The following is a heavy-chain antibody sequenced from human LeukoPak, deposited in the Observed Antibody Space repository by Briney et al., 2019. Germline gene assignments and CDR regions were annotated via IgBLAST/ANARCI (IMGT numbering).Heavy chain of an antibody. CDR1: GFTFSSYA. Sequence: GGSLRLSCAASGFTFSSYAMSWVRQAPGKGLEWVSAISGSGGSTYYADSVKGRFTISRDISKNTLDLQMNNLRVEDTAVYHCVRDRAAGRAWVEFDTWGQGILVTVSS. CDR3: VRDRAAGRAWVEFDT. CDR2: ISGSGGST. J-gene: IGHJ5*02. D-gene: IGHD6-25*01. V-gene: IGHV3-23*01.